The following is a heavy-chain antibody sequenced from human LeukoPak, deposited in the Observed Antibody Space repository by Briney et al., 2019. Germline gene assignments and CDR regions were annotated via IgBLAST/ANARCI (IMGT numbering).Heavy chain of an antibody. CDR2: IYYSGST. D-gene: IGHD2-2*01. CDR3: ARGGADIVVVPAYGMDV. V-gene: IGHV4-59*01. Sequence: SETLSLTCTVSGGSISSYYWSWIRQPPGKGLEWIGYIYYSGSTNYNPSLKSRVTISVDTSKNQFSLKPSSVTAADTAVYYCARGGADIVVVPAYGMDVWGQGTTVTVSS. CDR1: GGSISSYY. J-gene: IGHJ6*02.